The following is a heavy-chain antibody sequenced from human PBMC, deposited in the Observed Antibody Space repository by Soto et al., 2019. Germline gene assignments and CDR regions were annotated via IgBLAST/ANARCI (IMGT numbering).Heavy chain of an antibody. CDR3: ARSSPPTYYYDSSGYTFGY. CDR2: INSDGSST. J-gene: IGHJ4*02. V-gene: IGHV3-74*01. CDR1: GFTFSSYW. Sequence: PGGSLRLSCAASGFTFSSYWMHWVRHAPGKGLVWVSRINSDGSSTSYADSVKGRFTISRDNAKNTLYLQMNSLRAEDTAVYYCARSSPPTYYYDSSGYTFGYWGQGTLVTVSS. D-gene: IGHD3-22*01.